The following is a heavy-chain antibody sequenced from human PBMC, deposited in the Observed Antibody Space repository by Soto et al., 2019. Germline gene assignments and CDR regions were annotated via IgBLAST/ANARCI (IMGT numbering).Heavy chain of an antibody. D-gene: IGHD6-25*01. CDR3: ARSFFRAAQD. CDR1: GFTFSNYW. J-gene: IGHJ4*02. Sequence: EVQLVESGGGLVQPGGSLRLSCAASGFTFSNYWMTWVRQAPGKGLEWVAKIKQDVSDKYYGDSVTGRFTISRDNAKNSLYLQMNSLRAEDTGVYYCARSFFRAAQDWGQGTLVTVSS. V-gene: IGHV3-7*01. CDR2: IKQDVSDK.